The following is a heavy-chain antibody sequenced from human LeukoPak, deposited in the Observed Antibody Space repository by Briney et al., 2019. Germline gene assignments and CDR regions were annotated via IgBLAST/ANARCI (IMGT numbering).Heavy chain of an antibody. Sequence: ASVKVSCKASAYTFINYGISWVRQAPGQGLEWMGWISPYNGNTNYAQKLQGRVTMTTDTSTSTAYMEVRSLRYDDTAVYYCARDGMDLGYCSGGSCYYDYWGQGTLVTVSS. CDR2: ISPYNGNT. CDR1: AYTFINYG. V-gene: IGHV1-18*01. D-gene: IGHD2-15*01. CDR3: ARDGMDLGYCSGGSCYYDY. J-gene: IGHJ4*02.